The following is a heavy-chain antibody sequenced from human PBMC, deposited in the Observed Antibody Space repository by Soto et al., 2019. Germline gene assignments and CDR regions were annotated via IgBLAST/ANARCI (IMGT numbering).Heavy chain of an antibody. Sequence: GGSLRLSCAASGFTFSRYSMNWVRQAPGKGLEWVSSISSSSSYIYYADSVKGRFTISRDNAKNSLYLQMNSLRAEDTAVYYCARDREHIVVVTAIWADAFDIWGQGTMVTVSS. V-gene: IGHV3-21*01. CDR1: GFTFSRYS. CDR2: ISSSSSYI. CDR3: ARDREHIVVVTAIWADAFDI. J-gene: IGHJ3*02. D-gene: IGHD2-21*02.